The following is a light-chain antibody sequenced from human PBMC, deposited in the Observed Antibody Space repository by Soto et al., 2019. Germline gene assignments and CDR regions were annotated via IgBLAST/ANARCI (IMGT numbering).Light chain of an antibody. Sequence: ETVLTQSPGTLSLSPGERVTLSCRASQSVSSSSLAWYQQKPGQAPRLLIYGASSRATGIPDRFSGSGSGTDFTLTISRLEPEDFAVYYCQQYGSSPWTFGRGTKVDIK. CDR2: GAS. CDR1: QSVSSSS. CDR3: QQYGSSPWT. J-gene: IGKJ1*01. V-gene: IGKV3-20*01.